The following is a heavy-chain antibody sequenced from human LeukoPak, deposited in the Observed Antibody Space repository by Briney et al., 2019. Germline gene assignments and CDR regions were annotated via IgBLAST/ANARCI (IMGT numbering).Heavy chain of an antibody. CDR2: IKQDGGEK. V-gene: IGHV3-7*01. J-gene: IGHJ6*03. CDR1: GFIFSNFW. D-gene: IGHD2-15*01. Sequence: PGGSLRLTCGGSGFIFSNFWMSWVRQAPGKGLEWVGNIKQDGGEKYYLDSVKGRFTISRDNAKNSLDLQMNSLRAEDTAVYYCVRDVGYRYMDVWGKGTTVTVSS. CDR3: VRDVGYRYMDV.